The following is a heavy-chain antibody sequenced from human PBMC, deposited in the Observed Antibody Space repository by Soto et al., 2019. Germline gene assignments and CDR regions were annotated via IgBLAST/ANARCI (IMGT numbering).Heavy chain of an antibody. D-gene: IGHD3-16*01. CDR2: VSDDDSKR. J-gene: IGHJ4*02. CDR3: AKDINTGTWHWGADY. Sequence: QVQLVESGGGVVQPGRSLRLSCAASGFSFSSYGMHWVRQAPGKGLEWVACVSDDDSKRYHIDSLKGRFTISRDNSKNTLYLEMNGLRAEDTAVYYCAKDINTGTWHWGADYWGQGTLVTVSS. CDR1: GFSFSSYG. V-gene: IGHV3-30*18.